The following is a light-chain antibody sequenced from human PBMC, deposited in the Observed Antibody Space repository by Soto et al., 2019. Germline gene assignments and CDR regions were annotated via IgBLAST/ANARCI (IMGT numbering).Light chain of an antibody. V-gene: IGKV3-20*01. J-gene: IGKJ4*01. CDR2: GAS. CDR3: QHYSSSPLT. Sequence: EIVLTQSPGTLSLSPGERATLSCRASHSFSSSYLAWYQQKPGQAPRLLIYGASSRDTDIPDRFCGSGSGTDITLTISRLEPEDYAVYYCQHYSSSPLTFGVGTKVAIK. CDR1: HSFSSSY.